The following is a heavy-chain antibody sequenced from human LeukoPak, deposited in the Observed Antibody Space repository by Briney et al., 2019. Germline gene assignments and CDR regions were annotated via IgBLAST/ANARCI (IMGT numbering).Heavy chain of an antibody. V-gene: IGHV3-7*01. Sequence: GGSLRLSCAASGFTFSNYWMTWFRQTPGKGLEWVGNIKPDGSEKYYVDSVKGRFTISRDNAKNSLYLQMNSLRAEDTAVYYCARDKGLRYFDWLFQPNWFDPWGQGTLVTVSS. CDR3: ARDKGLRYFDWLFQPNWFDP. J-gene: IGHJ5*02. CDR2: IKPDGSEK. CDR1: GFTFSNYW. D-gene: IGHD3-9*01.